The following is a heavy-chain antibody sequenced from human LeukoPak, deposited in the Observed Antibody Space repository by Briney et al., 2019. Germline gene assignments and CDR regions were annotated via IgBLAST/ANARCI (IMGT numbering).Heavy chain of an antibody. CDR3: GRDDNPLIAATGPIHS. CDR1: RGSISSYY. V-gene: IGHV4-59*01. D-gene: IGHD6-13*01. J-gene: IGHJ4*02. Sequence: SETLSLTCTVSRGSISSYYWSWIRQPPGKGLEWIRYIDYSGSTNYNPSLKSRVTISVDTSKNQVSLKLSSVTAADTAVYYCGRDDNPLIAATGPIHSWGQGTLVTVSS. CDR2: IDYSGST.